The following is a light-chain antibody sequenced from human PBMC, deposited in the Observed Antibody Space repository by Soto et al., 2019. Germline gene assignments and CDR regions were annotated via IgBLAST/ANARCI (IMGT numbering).Light chain of an antibody. V-gene: IGLV2-14*01. Sequence: QSVLTQAASVSGSPGQSITISCTGTSSDVGGYNYVSWYQQFPGKVPKLLIYNVSNRPSGVSNRFSGSKSGNTASLTISGLQAEDVADYFCTSSTSGSLYVFGTGTKVTVL. CDR2: NVS. J-gene: IGLJ1*01. CDR1: SSDVGGYNY. CDR3: TSSTSGSLYV.